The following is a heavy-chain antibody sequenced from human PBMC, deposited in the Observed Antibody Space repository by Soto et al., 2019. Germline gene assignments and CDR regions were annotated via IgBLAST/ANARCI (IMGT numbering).Heavy chain of an antibody. J-gene: IGHJ4*02. CDR2: ISGSGGST. CDR1: GFTFSSYA. Sequence: LRLSCAASGFTFSSYAMSWVRQAPGKGLEWVSAISGSGGSTYYADSVKGRFTISRDNSKNTLYLQMNSLRAEDTAVYYCAKDSSGYDYYDYWGQGTLVTVSS. V-gene: IGHV3-23*01. D-gene: IGHD3-22*01. CDR3: AKDSSGYDYYDY.